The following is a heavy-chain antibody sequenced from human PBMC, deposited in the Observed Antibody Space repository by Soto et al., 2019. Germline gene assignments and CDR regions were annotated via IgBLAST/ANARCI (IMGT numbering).Heavy chain of an antibody. CDR2: IYYSGST. Sequence: SETLSLTCTVSGGSISSSSYYWGWIRQPPGKGLEWIGSIYYSGSTYYNPSLKSRVTISVDTSKNQFSLKLSSVTAADTAVYYCARTVSTNWFDPWGQGTLVTVYS. CDR3: ARTVSTNWFDP. J-gene: IGHJ5*02. CDR1: GGSISSSSYY. D-gene: IGHD4-17*01. V-gene: IGHV4-39*01.